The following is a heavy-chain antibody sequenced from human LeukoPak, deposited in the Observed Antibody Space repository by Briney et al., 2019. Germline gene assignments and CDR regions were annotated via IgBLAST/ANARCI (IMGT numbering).Heavy chain of an antibody. CDR1: GGSISSYY. CDR3: ARSQYQLLYEGVDP. J-gene: IGHJ5*02. D-gene: IGHD2-2*02. V-gene: IGHV4-59*01. Sequence: SETLSLTCTVSGGSISSYYWSWIRQPPGKGLEWIGYIYYSGSTNYNPSLKSRVTISVDTSKNQFSLKLSSVTAADTAVYYCARSQYQLLYEGVDPWGQGTLVTVSS. CDR2: IYYSGST.